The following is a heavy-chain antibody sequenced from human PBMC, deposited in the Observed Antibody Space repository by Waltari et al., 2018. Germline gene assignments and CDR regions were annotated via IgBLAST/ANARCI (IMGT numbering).Heavy chain of an antibody. J-gene: IGHJ4*02. CDR3: ARLNDYGDY. CDR2: IYHSGST. V-gene: IGHV4-38-2*01. D-gene: IGHD2-8*01. CDR1: GYSISSGYY. Sequence: QVQLQESGPGLVKPSETLSLTCAVSGYSISSGYYWGWIRQPPGKGLEWIGSIYHSGSTYYNPSLKSRVTISVDTSKNQFSLKLSSVTAADTAVYYCARLNDYGDYWGQGTLVTVSS.